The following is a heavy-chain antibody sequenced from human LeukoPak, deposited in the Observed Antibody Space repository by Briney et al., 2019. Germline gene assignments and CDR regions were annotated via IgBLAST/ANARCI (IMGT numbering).Heavy chain of an antibody. CDR3: ARSQGFYDSSGYPPHPTDY. J-gene: IGHJ4*02. CDR1: GYTFTSYG. V-gene: IGHV1-18*01. Sequence: GASVKVSCKASGYTFTSYGISWVRQAPGQGLEWMGWISAYNGNTNYAQKLQGRVTMTTDTSTSTAYMELRSLRSDDTAVYYCARSQGFYDSSGYPPHPTDYWGQGTLVTVSS. D-gene: IGHD3-22*01. CDR2: ISAYNGNT.